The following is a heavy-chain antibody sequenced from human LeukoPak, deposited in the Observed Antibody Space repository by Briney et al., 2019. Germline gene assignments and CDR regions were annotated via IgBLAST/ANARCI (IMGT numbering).Heavy chain of an antibody. CDR3: ARGGYGGVFDY. Sequence: PGGSLRLSCAASGFDFDDYMMHWVRQVPGKGLEWVSLISWDGGTTNYADSVKGRFTISRDNSKNSLYFLMNDLTAEDTAFYYCARGGYGGVFDYWCQGTLVTVSS. J-gene: IGHJ4*02. V-gene: IGHV3-43D*04. CDR2: ISWDGGTT. CDR1: GFDFDDYM. D-gene: IGHD4-23*01.